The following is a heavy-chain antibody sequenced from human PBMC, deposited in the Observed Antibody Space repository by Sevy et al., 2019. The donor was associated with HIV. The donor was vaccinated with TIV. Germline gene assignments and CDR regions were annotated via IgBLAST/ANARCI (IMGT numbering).Heavy chain of an antibody. CDR1: GFTFSDYY. V-gene: IGHV3-11*06. J-gene: IGHJ4*02. CDR2: SSSGSSYT. CDR3: ARDRSTTWINYFFDF. Sequence: GGSLRLPCAASGFTFSDYYMSWIRLAPGKGLEWVSCSSSGSSYTNYADSVKGRFTISRDNSKNTLYLQMNSLRVEDTAVYYCARDRSTTWINYFFDFWGQGTLVTVSS. D-gene: IGHD2-2*01.